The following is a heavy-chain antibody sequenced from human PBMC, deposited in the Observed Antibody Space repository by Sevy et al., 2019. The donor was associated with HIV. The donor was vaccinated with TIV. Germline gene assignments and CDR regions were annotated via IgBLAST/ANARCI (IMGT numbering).Heavy chain of an antibody. J-gene: IGHJ5*02. Sequence: SETLSLTCAVSGGSISSSNWWSWVRQPPGKGLEWIGEIYHSGSTNYNPSLKSRVTISVDKSKNQFSLKLSSVTAADTAVYYCASLVVPAAMLFLTPRPNPVGHWFDPWGQGTLVTVSS. CDR1: GGSISSSNW. CDR2: IYHSGST. V-gene: IGHV4-4*02. CDR3: ASLVVPAAMLFLTPRPNPVGHWFDP. D-gene: IGHD2-2*01.